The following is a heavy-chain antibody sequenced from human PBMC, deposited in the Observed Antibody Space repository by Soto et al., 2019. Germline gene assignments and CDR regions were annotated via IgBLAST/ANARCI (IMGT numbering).Heavy chain of an antibody. J-gene: IGHJ6*02. CDR1: GDSVSSNSAA. CDR3: ARDASLTGTTADYYYYGMDV. CDR2: TYYRSKWYN. V-gene: IGHV6-1*01. Sequence: SQTLSLTCAISGDSVSSNSAAWNWIRQSPSRGLEWLGRTYYRSKWYNDYAVSVKSRITINPDTSKNQFSLQLNSVTPEDTAVYYCARDASLTGTTADYYYYGMDVWGQGTTVTVSS. D-gene: IGHD1-20*01.